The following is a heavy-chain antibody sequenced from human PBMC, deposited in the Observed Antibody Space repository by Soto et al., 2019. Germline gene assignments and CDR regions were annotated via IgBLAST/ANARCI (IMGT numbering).Heavy chain of an antibody. Sequence: NPSETLSLTCTVSGGSISSSSYYWGWIRQPPGKGLEWIGSIYYSGSTYYNPSLKSRVTISVDTSKNQFSLKLSSVTAADTAVYYCARFWEYSSPHWGQGTLVTVSS. CDR2: IYYSGST. V-gene: IGHV4-39*01. D-gene: IGHD6-6*01. CDR1: GGSISSSSYY. J-gene: IGHJ4*02. CDR3: ARFWEYSSPH.